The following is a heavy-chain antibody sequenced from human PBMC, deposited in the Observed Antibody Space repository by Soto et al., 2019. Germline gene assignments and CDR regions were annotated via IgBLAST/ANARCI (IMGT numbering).Heavy chain of an antibody. D-gene: IGHD5-12*01. CDR1: GFTFSSYA. J-gene: IGHJ6*02. Sequence: GGSLRLSCAASGFTFSSYAMSWVRQAPGKGLEWVSAISGSGGSTYYADSVKGRFTISRGNSKNTLYLQMNSLRAEDTAVYYCAKGGRSDYYYYYGMDVWGQGTTVTVSS. CDR3: AKGGRSDYYYYYGMDV. CDR2: ISGSGGST. V-gene: IGHV3-23*01.